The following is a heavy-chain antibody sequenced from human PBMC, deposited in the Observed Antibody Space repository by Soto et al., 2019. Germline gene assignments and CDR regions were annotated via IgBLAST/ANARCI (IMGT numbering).Heavy chain of an antibody. D-gene: IGHD5-12*01. CDR2: IYYSGST. V-gene: IGHV4-61*08. J-gene: IGHJ4*02. CDR1: GGSFSSGGYY. Sequence: LQTLSFTYTVSGGSFSSGGYYWSLILQPPGKGLEWIGYIYYSGSTNYNPSLKSRVTISVDTSKNQFSLKLSSVTAAATAVYYCEREQDGYNGYYFDYWGQGTRVTVSS. CDR3: EREQDGYNGYYFDY.